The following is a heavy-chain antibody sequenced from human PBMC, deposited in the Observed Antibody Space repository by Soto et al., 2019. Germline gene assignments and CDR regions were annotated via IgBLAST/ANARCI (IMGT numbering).Heavy chain of an antibody. V-gene: IGHV1-3*01. Sequence: GASVKVSCKASGYNFNDYAIHWVRLAPGQRLEWMGWINGGSGSTKYSQNFQDRVTFTRDTSATTAYMELNSLILEDTAIYYCAHSSGWFALHSWGQGTPVTVLL. CDR2: INGGSGST. D-gene: IGHD6-19*01. CDR1: GYNFNDYA. J-gene: IGHJ4*02. CDR3: AHSSGWFALHS.